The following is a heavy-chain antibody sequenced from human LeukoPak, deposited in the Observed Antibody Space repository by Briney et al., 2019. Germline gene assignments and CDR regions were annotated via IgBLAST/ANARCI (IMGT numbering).Heavy chain of an antibody. D-gene: IGHD4-17*01. Sequence: PGGSLRLSCAASGFTFSDYYMSWIRQAPGKGLEWVSYISSSSSYTNYADSVKGRFTISRDNAKNSLYLQMNSLRAEDTAVYYCARYMTTVTQRDYFDYWGQGTLVTVSS. CDR2: ISSSSSYT. CDR1: GFTFSDYY. V-gene: IGHV3-11*03. CDR3: ARYMTTVTQRDYFDY. J-gene: IGHJ4*02.